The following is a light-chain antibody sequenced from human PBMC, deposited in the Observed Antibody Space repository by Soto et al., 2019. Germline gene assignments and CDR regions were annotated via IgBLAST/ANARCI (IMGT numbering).Light chain of an antibody. CDR2: AAS. CDR3: QQSYRTPGT. V-gene: IGKV1-39*01. CDR1: QSISSY. Sequence: DIQMTQSPSSLSASVGDRVTITCRASQSISSYLNWYQQKPGKAPKLLIYAASSLQSGVPSRFNGSGFGTDFTFTIISLQPEDFATYYCQQSYRTPGTFGQGTKVDIK. J-gene: IGKJ1*01.